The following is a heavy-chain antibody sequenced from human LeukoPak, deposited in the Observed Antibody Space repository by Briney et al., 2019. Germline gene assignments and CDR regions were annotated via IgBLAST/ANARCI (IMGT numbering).Heavy chain of an antibody. V-gene: IGHV3-7*01. CDR1: GFTSSSYW. CDR3: ARVSLSSLLTFDY. CDR2: IKQDGSQK. D-gene: IGHD2-15*01. Sequence: GGSLRLSCSASGFTSSSYWMNWVRQAPGKGLEWVAIIKQDGSQKYYVDSVKGRFTISTDTAKNSLYLLMNSLRAEDTAVYYCARVSLSSLLTFDYWGQGTLVTVSS. J-gene: IGHJ4*02.